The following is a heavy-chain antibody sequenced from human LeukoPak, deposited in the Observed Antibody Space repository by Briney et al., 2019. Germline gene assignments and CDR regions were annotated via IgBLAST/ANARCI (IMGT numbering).Heavy chain of an antibody. CDR1: GFTFSNYW. CDR3: ARDFQLLLTTAAFDV. J-gene: IGHJ3*01. V-gene: IGHV3-7*01. D-gene: IGHD2-2*01. CDR2: IKQDGSEK. Sequence: GGSLRLSCAASGFTFSNYWMSWVRQAPGKGLEWVANIKQDGSEKYDVDSVKGRFTISRDNAKNSLYLQMNSLRAEDTAVYYCARDFQLLLTTAAFDVWGQGTMVTVSS.